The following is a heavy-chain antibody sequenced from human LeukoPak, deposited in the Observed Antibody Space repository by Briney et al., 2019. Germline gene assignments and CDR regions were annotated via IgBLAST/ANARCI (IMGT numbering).Heavy chain of an antibody. CDR3: ARQPFATPFDH. Sequence: PSETLSLTCTVSGDSISGVYWSWIRQPPVKGLEWIGYVYYSEDTNYNPSLKSRVTMSLDTSKNQVSLRLSSVTAADTAVYYCARQPFATPFDHWGRGTLLTVSS. D-gene: IGHD2-15*01. CDR2: VYYSEDT. V-gene: IGHV4-59*08. CDR1: GDSISGVY. J-gene: IGHJ4*02.